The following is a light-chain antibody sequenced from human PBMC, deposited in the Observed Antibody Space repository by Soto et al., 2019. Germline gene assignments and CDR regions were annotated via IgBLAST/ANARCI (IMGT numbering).Light chain of an antibody. CDR3: QVWDRSSNHWV. J-gene: IGLJ3*02. V-gene: IGLV3-21*02. CDR2: DDS. Sequence: SYELTQPPSVSVAPGQTATVTCGGRNIGSKSVHWYQQKPGHAPVLVVHDDSDRPSGIPGRFSGSNSGDTATLTISGVEAGDEADYYCQVWDRSSNHWVFGGGTKLTVL. CDR1: NIGSKS.